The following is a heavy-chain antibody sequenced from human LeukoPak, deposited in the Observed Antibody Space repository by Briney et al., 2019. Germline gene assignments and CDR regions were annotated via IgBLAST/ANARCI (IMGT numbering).Heavy chain of an antibody. CDR1: GFTFSRQR. D-gene: IGHD3-3*01. CDR3: SRSDLSACDC. V-gene: IGHV3-7*02. CDR2: IKQDGSEK. Sequence: GGSLRLFCGASGFTFSRQRVQWVRQAPGKGLEWVANIKQDGSEKYYVDSVKGRFTISRDNAKNSLYLQMNSLRAEDTAVYYCSRSDLSACDCWGQGSLVTVSS. J-gene: IGHJ4*02.